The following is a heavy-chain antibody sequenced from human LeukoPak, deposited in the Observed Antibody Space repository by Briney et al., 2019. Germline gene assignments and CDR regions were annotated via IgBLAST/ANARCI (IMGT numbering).Heavy chain of an antibody. V-gene: IGHV3-30*18. CDR1: GFTFSDYY. D-gene: IGHD6-19*01. CDR3: AKESTIRVAASLDY. CDR2: ISYEGSTT. J-gene: IGHJ4*02. Sequence: QPGGSLRLSCAASGFTFSDYYMSWIRQAPGKGLEWVAVISYEGSTTHYADSVKGRFTISRDNSKNTLYLQMDSLRAEDTAVFYCAKESTIRVAASLDYWGQGTLVTVSS.